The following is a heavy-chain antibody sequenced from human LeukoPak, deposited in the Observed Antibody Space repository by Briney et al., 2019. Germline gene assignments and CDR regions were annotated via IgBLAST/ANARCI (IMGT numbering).Heavy chain of an antibody. Sequence: GGSLRLSRAASGFTVSSNYMSWVRQAPGKGLEWVSVIYSGGSTYYADSVKGRFTISRDNSKNTLYLQMNSLRAEDTAVYYRARDVGAGWFDPWGQGTLMTVSS. CDR1: GFTVSSNY. V-gene: IGHV3-66*02. CDR2: IYSGGST. CDR3: ARDVGAGWFDP. J-gene: IGHJ5*02. D-gene: IGHD4/OR15-4a*01.